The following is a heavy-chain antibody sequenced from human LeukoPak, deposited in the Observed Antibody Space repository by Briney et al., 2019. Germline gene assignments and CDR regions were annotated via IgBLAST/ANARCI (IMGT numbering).Heavy chain of an antibody. CDR1: GFTFSSYG. V-gene: IGHV3-33*01. J-gene: IGHJ4*02. CDR2: IWYDGSNK. CDR3: AREDYGGNYFDY. D-gene: IGHD4-23*01. Sequence: GGSLRLSCAASGFTFSSYGMHWDRQAPGKGLEWVAVIWYDGSNKYYADSVKGRFTISRDNSKNTLYLQMNSLRAEDTAVYYCAREDYGGNYFDYWGQGTLVTVSS.